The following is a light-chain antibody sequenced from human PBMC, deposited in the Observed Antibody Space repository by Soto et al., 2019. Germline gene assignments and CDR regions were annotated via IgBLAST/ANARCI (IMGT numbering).Light chain of an antibody. CDR3: QQSYSAPET. Sequence: DIQMTQSPSSLSASVGDRVTITCRARQTVSTYLTWYQQKPGKAPNVLIYGASSLQSGVPSRFSDTGSETHFTLTISSLQPEDFATYYCQQSYSAPETFGQGTRVEIE. CDR1: QTVSTY. CDR2: GAS. V-gene: IGKV1-39*01. J-gene: IGKJ1*01.